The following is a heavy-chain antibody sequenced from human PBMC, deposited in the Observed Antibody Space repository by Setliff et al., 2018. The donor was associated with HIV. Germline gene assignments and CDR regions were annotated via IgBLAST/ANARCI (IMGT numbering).Heavy chain of an antibody. V-gene: IGHV3-23*01. CDR2: ITDSGSTT. J-gene: IGHJ4*02. Sequence: GGSLRLSCAASGFTFSNFAMSWVRLTPGKGLEWVSGITDSGSTTYYDDSVKGWFTISRDNSKNTLYLQINSLRAEDTAVYYCAKDARWNYVGFDYWGQGTLVTVSS. CDR3: AKDARWNYVGFDY. D-gene: IGHD1-7*01. CDR1: GFTFSNFA.